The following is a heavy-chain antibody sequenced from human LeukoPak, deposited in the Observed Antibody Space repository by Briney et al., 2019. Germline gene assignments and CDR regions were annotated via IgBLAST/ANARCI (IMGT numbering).Heavy chain of an antibody. V-gene: IGHV1-18*01. CDR3: ARGEVDYDYVWGSYRYGWFDP. CDR2: ISAYNGNT. D-gene: IGHD3-16*02. J-gene: IGHJ5*02. CDR1: GYTFTSYG. Sequence: ASVKVSCNASGYTFTSYGISWVRQAPGQGLEWMGWISAYNGNTNYAQKLQGRVTMTTDTSTSTAYMELRSLRSDDTAVYYCARGEVDYDYVWGSYRYGWFDPWGQGTLVTVSS.